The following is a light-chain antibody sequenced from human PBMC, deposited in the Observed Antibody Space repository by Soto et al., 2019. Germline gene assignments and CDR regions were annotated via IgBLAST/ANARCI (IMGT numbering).Light chain of an antibody. Sequence: EIVLTKSPATLSLSPGERATLSCRARQRVSSYLAWYQQKPGQAPRLLIYDASNRSTGIPARFIGSGSGTDFTLTISSLEPEDFAVYYCKQRSNWPITLGGRPKVEIK. CDR1: QRVSSY. CDR3: KQRSNWPIT. CDR2: DAS. J-gene: IGKJ4*01. V-gene: IGKV3-11*01.